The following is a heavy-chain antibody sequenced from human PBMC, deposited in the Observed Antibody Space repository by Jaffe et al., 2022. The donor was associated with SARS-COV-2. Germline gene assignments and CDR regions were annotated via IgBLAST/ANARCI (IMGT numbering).Heavy chain of an antibody. CDR3: ARDYKVINWNDVMDV. J-gene: IGHJ6*02. CDR1: GFTFSSYG. CDR2: IWYDGSNK. V-gene: IGHV3-33*01. Sequence: QVQLVESGGGVVQPGRSLRLSCAASGFTFSSYGMHWVRQAPGKGLEWVAVIWYDGSNKYYADSVKGRFTISRDNSKNTLYLQMNSLRAEDTAVYYCARDYKVINWNDVMDVWGQGTTVTVSS. D-gene: IGHD1-1*01.